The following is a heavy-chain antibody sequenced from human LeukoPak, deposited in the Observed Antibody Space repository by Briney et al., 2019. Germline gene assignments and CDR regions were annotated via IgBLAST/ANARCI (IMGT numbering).Heavy chain of an antibody. CDR2: INHSGST. Sequence: SETLSLTCAVYGGSFSGYYWSWIRQPPGKGLEWTGEINHSGSTNYNPSLKSRVTISVDTSKNQFSLKLSSVTAADTAVYYCARAPMTYYYMDVWGKGTTVTVSS. CDR1: GGSFSGYY. CDR3: ARAPMTYYYMDV. J-gene: IGHJ6*03. V-gene: IGHV4-34*01.